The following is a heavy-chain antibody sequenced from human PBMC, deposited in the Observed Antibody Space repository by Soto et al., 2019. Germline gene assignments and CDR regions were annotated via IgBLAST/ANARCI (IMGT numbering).Heavy chain of an antibody. CDR3: AKDTTVTTFIAAAGQFDY. J-gene: IGHJ4*02. CDR1: GFTFDDYA. V-gene: IGHV3-9*01. CDR2: ISWNSGSI. Sequence: EVQLVESGGGLVQPGRSLRLSCAASGFTFDDYAMHWVRQAPGKGLEWVSGISWNSGSIGYADSVKGRFTISRDNAKNSLYLQMNSLRAEDTALYYCAKDTTVTTFIAAAGQFDYWGQGTLVTVSS. D-gene: IGHD6-13*01.